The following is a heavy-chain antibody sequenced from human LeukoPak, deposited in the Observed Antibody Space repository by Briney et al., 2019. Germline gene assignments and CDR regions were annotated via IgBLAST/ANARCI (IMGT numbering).Heavy chain of an antibody. CDR3: AKGTQSTEWNGFDL. V-gene: IGHV3-23*01. CDR1: GFTFSSYA. J-gene: IGHJ3*01. Sequence: GGSLRLSCAASGFTFSSYAMTWVRQAPGKGLEWVSGMSNSGGSTYYADSVKGRFTISRDNSKNTMYLQLSSLGAEDTAVYYCAKGTQSTEWNGFDLWGQGTMVTVSS. CDR2: MSNSGGST. D-gene: IGHD3-3*01.